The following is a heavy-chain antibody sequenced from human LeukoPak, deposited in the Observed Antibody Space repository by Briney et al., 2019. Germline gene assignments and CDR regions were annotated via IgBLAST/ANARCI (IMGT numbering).Heavy chain of an antibody. D-gene: IGHD3-10*01. CDR1: GFTFTSHS. Sequence: HTGVSLRLSCVASGFTFTSHSLNWLRQAPGKGLEWVGFIRSKAYGGTTEYAASVKGRFTISRDDSKSIAYLQMNSLKTEDTAVYYCTRFMVRGVAPYFDYWGQGTLVTVSS. J-gene: IGHJ4*02. CDR3: TRFMVRGVAPYFDY. V-gene: IGHV3-49*03. CDR2: IRSKAYGGTT.